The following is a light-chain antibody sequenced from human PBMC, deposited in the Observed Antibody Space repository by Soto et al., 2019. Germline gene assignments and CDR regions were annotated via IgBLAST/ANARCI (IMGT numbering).Light chain of an antibody. CDR3: QSYDSSLSGSGV. V-gene: IGLV1-40*01. CDR2: GNS. J-gene: IGLJ2*01. CDR1: SSNIGAGYD. Sequence: QSVLTQPPSVSGAPGQRVTISCTGNSSNIGAGYDVHWYQQLPGTAPKLLIYGNSNRPSGVPDRFSGSKSGTSASLAITGLQAEYEADYYCQSYDSSLSGSGVFGGGTKLTVL.